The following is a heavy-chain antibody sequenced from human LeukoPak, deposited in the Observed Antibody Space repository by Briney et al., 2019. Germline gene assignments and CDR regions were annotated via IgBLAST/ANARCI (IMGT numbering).Heavy chain of an antibody. J-gene: IGHJ4*02. Sequence: ASVMVSCKVSGYTLTELSIHWVRQAPGKGLECVGGFDPEDGETIYAQKFQGRVTMTEDTSTDTAYMELSSLRSEDTAVYYCATALPLGTLGQYFDYWGQGTLVTVSS. CDR1: GYTLTELS. CDR3: ATALPLGTLGQYFDY. V-gene: IGHV1-24*01. CDR2: FDPEDGET. D-gene: IGHD1-1*01.